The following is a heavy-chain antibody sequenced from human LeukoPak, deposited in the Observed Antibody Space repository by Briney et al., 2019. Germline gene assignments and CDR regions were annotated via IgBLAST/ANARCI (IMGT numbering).Heavy chain of an antibody. V-gene: IGHV1-18*01. CDR3: ASGPLYYYDSSGYYPRPYYYGMDV. Sequence: ASVKVSCKASGYTFTSYGISWVRQAPGQGLEWMGWISAYNGNTNYAQKLQGRVTMTTDTPTSTAYMELGSLRSDDTAMYYCASGPLYYYDSSGYYPRPYYYGMDVWGQGTTVTVSS. J-gene: IGHJ6*02. D-gene: IGHD3-22*01. CDR1: GYTFTSYG. CDR2: ISAYNGNT.